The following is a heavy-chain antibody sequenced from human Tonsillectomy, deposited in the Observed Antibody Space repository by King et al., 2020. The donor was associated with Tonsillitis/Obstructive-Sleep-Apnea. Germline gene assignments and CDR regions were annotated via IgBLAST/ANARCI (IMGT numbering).Heavy chain of an antibody. V-gene: IGHV4-31*03. J-gene: IGHJ5*02. Sequence: QLQESGPGLVKPSQTLSLTCTVSGGSISSGGYYWSWIRQHPGKGLEWIGYIYYSGSTYYNPSLKSRVTISVDTSKNQFSLKLSSVTAADTAVYYCARVPRGDIVVVPAASGDWFDPWGQGTLVTVSS. CDR2: IYYSGST. D-gene: IGHD2-2*01. CDR1: GGSISSGGYY. CDR3: ARVPRGDIVVVPAASGDWFDP.